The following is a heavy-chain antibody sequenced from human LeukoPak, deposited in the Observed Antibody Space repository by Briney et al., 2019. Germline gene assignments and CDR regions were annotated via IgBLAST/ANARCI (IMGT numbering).Heavy chain of an antibody. CDR1: GFTFSGRE. J-gene: IGHJ4*02. Sequence: GGSLRLSCSASGFTFSGREMAWVRQAPGKGLEWVSYMSKNGKTTLHADSVKGRFTISRDNAKNSLYLQMDSLRAEDTAFYYCARASYTGFDLHFDQWGQGTLVTVSS. D-gene: IGHD5-12*01. V-gene: IGHV3-48*03. CDR3: ARASYTGFDLHFDQ. CDR2: MSKNGKTT.